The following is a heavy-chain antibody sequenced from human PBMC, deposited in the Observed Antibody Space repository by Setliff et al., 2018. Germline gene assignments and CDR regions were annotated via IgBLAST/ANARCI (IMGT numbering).Heavy chain of an antibody. CDR2: IYPSGGSI. D-gene: IGHD6-19*01. CDR1: GGTFNSYT. J-gene: IGHJ4*02. Sequence: ASVKVSCKAPGGTFNSYTISWVRQAPGQGLEWMGIIYPSGGSISYAQKFQGRVTMTRDTSTSTVYVELSSLRSEDTAVYYCARDFLGQWGGKGGLDYWGQGTLVTVSS. CDR3: ARDFLGQWGGKGGLDY. V-gene: IGHV1-46*02.